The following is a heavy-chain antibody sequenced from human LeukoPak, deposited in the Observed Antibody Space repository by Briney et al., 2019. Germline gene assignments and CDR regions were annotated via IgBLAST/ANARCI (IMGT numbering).Heavy chain of an antibody. CDR1: GGSMSSYY. CDR3: SRSGFEGLNQGRYYMDV. J-gene: IGHJ6*03. CDR2: ISSSGSS. D-gene: IGHD2-8*01. Sequence: SETLSLTCTVSGGSMSSYYWSWIRQPPGKGLEWIGCISSSGSSNYNSSLKSRVTISVDTSKNYLSLRLSSVTAADTAVYYCSRSGFEGLNQGRYYMDVWGKGTTVTISS. V-gene: IGHV4-59*01.